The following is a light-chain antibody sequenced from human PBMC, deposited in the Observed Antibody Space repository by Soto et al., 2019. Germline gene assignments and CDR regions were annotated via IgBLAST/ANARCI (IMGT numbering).Light chain of an antibody. J-gene: IGKJ5*01. V-gene: IGKV1-12*01. CDR3: QHADSFPLIT. CDR2: AAS. Sequence: DLQMTQSPSTLSASVGDRVTITCRASQSISSWLAWYQQKPGKAPKLLIYAASSLQSGVPSRFSGSGSGTDFTLTISSLQPEDFATYYCQHADSFPLITFGQGTRLEIK. CDR1: QSISSW.